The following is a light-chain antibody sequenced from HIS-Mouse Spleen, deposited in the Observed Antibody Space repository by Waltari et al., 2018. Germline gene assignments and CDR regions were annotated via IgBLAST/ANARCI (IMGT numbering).Light chain of an antibody. Sequence: QSALTQPASVSGSPGQSITISCTGTSSDVGGYNYVSWYQQHPGKAPKLMIYDVSNRPSGVSNRLSGCKSGNTASLTISGLQAEDEADYYCSSYTSSSTLVVFGGGTKLTVL. CDR2: DVS. CDR3: SSYTSSSTLVV. CDR1: SSDVGGYNY. J-gene: IGLJ2*01. V-gene: IGLV2-14*03.